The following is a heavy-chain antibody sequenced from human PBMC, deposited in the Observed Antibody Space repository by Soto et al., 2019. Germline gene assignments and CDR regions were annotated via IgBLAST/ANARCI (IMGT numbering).Heavy chain of an antibody. CDR1: GGSFSGYY. CDR2: INHSGST. D-gene: IGHD5-12*01. CDR3: ASGGSKWLRLVNYYYGMDV. J-gene: IGHJ6*02. Sequence: SSATLSLTCAVYGGSFSGYYWSWIRQPPGKGLEWIGEINHSGSTNYNPSLKSRVTISVDTSKNQCSLKLSSVTAADTAVYYCASGGSKWLRLVNYYYGMDVWGQGTTVTDSS. V-gene: IGHV4-34*01.